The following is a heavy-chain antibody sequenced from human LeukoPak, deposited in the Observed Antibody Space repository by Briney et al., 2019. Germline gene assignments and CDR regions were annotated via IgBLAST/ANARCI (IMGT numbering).Heavy chain of an antibody. V-gene: IGHV4-30-4*08. CDR1: GGSISSSDYC. CDR3: ARSVNMAAAGEAHAFDI. D-gene: IGHD6-13*01. CDR2: IYDSGCT. J-gene: IGHJ3*02. Sequence: PSQTMSLTCTVAGGSISSSDYCWSWTRQPPGKGLEWIGYIYDSGCTYYNPSLESRFTRTGDTSKNQLPLKLSSVSAADTAVYYCARSVNMAAAGEAHAFDIWGQGKMVTVSS.